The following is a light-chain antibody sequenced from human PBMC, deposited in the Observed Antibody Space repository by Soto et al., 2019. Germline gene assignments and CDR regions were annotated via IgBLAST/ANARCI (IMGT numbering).Light chain of an antibody. Sequence: EIWITRCSSNLSETVGDRVTITCRASQSVSSWLAWYQQEPGKAPKVLIYDASSLESGVPSRFSGSGSGTEFTLTISSLQPDDFATYYCQQYNRYWTFGQGTKV. CDR3: QQYNRYWT. CDR2: DAS. V-gene: IGKV1-5*01. J-gene: IGKJ1*01. CDR1: QSVSSW.